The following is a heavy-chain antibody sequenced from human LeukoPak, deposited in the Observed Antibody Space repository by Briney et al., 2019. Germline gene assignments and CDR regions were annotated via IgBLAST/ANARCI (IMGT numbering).Heavy chain of an antibody. D-gene: IGHD2-15*01. CDR1: GGSISSGSYF. J-gene: IGHJ3*02. Sequence: PSQTLSLTCSVSGGSISSGSYFWSCIWQPAGKGLEWIGRIHTSGTTNYNPSLKSRVTISLDRSKNQFSLNLSSVTASDTAVYYCARGGGYDAFDIWGQGTMVTVSS. V-gene: IGHV4-61*02. CDR3: ARGGGYDAFDI. CDR2: IHTSGTT.